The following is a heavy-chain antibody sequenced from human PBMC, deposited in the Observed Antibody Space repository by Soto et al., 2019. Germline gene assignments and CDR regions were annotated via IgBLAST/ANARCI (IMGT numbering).Heavy chain of an antibody. CDR1: GGSISIGGYY. D-gene: IGHD5-18*01. V-gene: IGHV4-31*02. CDR3: DRAALDVDPGMVFDY. CDR2: IYYSGST. Sequence: SETLSLTCTVSGGSISIGGYYWSWIRQHPGKGLEWIGYIYYSGSTYYNPSLNSRVTISVDTSKNKFSLKLRSVTAADTAVSYCDRAALDVDPGMVFDYWGQGTLVTVSS. J-gene: IGHJ4*02.